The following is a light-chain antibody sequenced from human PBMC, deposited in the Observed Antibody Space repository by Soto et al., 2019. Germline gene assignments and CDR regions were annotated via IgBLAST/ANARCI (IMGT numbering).Light chain of an antibody. Sequence: DIQLTQSPSFLSASVGDRVTITCRASQGISSYLAWYQQKPGKAPKLLIYAASTLQSGVPSRFSGSGSGTEFTLTISSLQPEDFATYYCQQLNSYPITVGQGTRLE. J-gene: IGKJ5*01. CDR2: AAS. V-gene: IGKV1-9*01. CDR3: QQLNSYPIT. CDR1: QGISSY.